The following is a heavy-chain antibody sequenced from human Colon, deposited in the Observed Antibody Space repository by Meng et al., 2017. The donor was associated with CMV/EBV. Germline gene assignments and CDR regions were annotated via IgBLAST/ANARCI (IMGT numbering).Heavy chain of an antibody. J-gene: IGHJ4*02. CDR3: ATGSSQAWEILHY. CDR2: IYHSQL. CDR1: GGSLSNSF. Sequence: SWPLALTSSGHGGSLSNSFCTLSRQPPGKGLEWIGEIYHSQLNYNPSLKSRVTISSDTSKNQFSLQLSSVTAADTAVYYCATGSSQAWEILHYWGQGTLVTVSS. V-gene: IGHV4-34*01. D-gene: IGHD1-26*01.